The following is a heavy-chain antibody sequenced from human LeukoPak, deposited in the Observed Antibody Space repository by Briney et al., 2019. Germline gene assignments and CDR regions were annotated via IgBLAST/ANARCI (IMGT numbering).Heavy chain of an antibody. J-gene: IGHJ4*02. D-gene: IGHD3-10*02. V-gene: IGHV3-9*01. CDR1: GFTFDDCA. Sequence: GGSLRLSCAASGFTFDDCAMHWVRQAPGKGLEWVSGISWNSGSIGYADSVKGRFTISRDNAKNSLYLQMNSLRAEDTALYYCAKCSGSYYNVVGPFDYWGQGTLVTVSS. CDR3: AKCSGSYYNVVGPFDY. CDR2: ISWNSGSI.